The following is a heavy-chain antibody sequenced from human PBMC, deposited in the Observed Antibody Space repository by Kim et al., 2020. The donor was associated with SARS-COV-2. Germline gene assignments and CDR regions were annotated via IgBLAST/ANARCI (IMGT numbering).Heavy chain of an antibody. CDR1: GSAFNTYW. J-gene: IGHJ5*02. D-gene: IGHD3-10*01. V-gene: IGHV3-7*01. Sequence: GGSLRLSCVASGSAFNTYWMSWVRQSPVKGLEWVANISPDGRSIYLLDSVKGRFTISRDNAKNSLYLQMNSLAVDDTAVYYCARLHLGQGGPNWFDPWGQGTRVIVSS. CDR3: ARLHLGQGGPNWFDP. CDR2: ISPDGRSI.